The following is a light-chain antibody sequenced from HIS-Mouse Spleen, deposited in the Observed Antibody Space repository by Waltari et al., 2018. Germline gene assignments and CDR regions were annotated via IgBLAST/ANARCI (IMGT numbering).Light chain of an antibody. J-gene: IGLJ3*02. V-gene: IGLV2-23*01. CDR3: CSYAGSSTWV. Sequence: QSALTQPASVSGSPGQSTPISCTGTSSDVGSYNLVSWYQQHPGKAPKLMIYEGSTRPSGVSNRFSGSKSGNTASLTISGLQAEDEADYYCCSYAGSSTWVFGGGTKLTVL. CDR1: SSDVGSYNL. CDR2: EGS.